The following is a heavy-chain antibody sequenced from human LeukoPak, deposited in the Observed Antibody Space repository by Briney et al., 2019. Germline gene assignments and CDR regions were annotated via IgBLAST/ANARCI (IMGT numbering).Heavy chain of an antibody. CDR3: ARDTSLTYYYGSGGRWFDP. CDR2: IYYSGST. Sequence: PSETLSLTCTVSGGSLSSSSYYWGWIRQPPGKGLEWIGSIYYSGSTYYNPSLKSRVTISVDTSKNQFSLKLSSVTAADTAVYYCARDTSLTYYYGSGGRWFDPWGQGTLVTVSS. V-gene: IGHV4-39*07. D-gene: IGHD3-10*01. CDR1: GGSLSSSSYY. J-gene: IGHJ5*02.